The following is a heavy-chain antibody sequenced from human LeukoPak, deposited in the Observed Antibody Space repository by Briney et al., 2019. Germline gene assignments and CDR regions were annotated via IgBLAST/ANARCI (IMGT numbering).Heavy chain of an antibody. CDR3: AKAVTTEPPFDY. CDR1: GFTFSSYG. V-gene: IGHV3-30*02. Sequence: GGSLRLSCAASGFTFSSYGMHWVRQAPGKGLEWVAFIRYDGSNEYYADSVKGRFTISRDNSKNTLYLQMNSLRAEDTAVYYCAKAVTTEPPFDYWGQGTLVTVSS. CDR2: IRYDGSNE. J-gene: IGHJ4*02. D-gene: IGHD4-17*01.